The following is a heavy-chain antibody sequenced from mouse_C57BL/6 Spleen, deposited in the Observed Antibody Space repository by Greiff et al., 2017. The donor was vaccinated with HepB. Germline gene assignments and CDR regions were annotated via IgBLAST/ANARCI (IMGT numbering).Heavy chain of an antibody. CDR2: MSYDGSN. CDR3: ARDRPFYYAMDY. Sequence: VQLKESGPGLVKPSQSLSLTCSVTGYSITSGYYWNWIRQFPGNKLEWMGYMSYDGSNNYNPSLKNRISITRDTSKNQFFLKLNSVTTEDTATYYCARDRPFYYAMDYWGQGTSVTVSS. J-gene: IGHJ4*01. CDR1: GYSITSGYY. V-gene: IGHV3-6*01.